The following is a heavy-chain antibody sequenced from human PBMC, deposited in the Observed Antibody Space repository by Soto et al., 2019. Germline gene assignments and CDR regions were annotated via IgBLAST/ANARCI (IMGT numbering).Heavy chain of an antibody. CDR1: GTSFTTHY. CDR2: IFYSGHL. J-gene: IGHJ4*02. D-gene: IGHD2-15*01. CDR3: ARHTPAISISDH. Sequence: SENLSLTCSVSGTSFTTHYGSWIRQSPGKGLEWIGYIFYSGHLKYNPSLKSRVTMSVDTSKNQVSLKLSSVGAADTAVYYCARHTPAISISDHWGQGTLVTVSS. V-gene: IGHV4-59*11.